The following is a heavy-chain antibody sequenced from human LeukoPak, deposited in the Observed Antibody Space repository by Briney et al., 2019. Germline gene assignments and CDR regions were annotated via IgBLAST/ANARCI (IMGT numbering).Heavy chain of an antibody. J-gene: IGHJ4*02. CDR3: ARDIREVLAY. CDR2: IWYDGSNK. Sequence: PGGSLRLSCAASGFTFSSYNMNWVRQAPGKGLEWVAVIWYDGSNKYYADSVKGRFTISRDNSKNTLYLQMNSLRAEDTAVYYCARDIREVLAYWGQGTLVTVSS. D-gene: IGHD3-10*01. CDR1: GFTFSSYN. V-gene: IGHV3-33*08.